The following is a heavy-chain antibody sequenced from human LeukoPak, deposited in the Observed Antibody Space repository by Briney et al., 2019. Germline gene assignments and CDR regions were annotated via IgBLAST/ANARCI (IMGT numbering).Heavy chain of an antibody. CDR1: GFTFSSYG. D-gene: IGHD3-10*01. CDR3: ARAQSPLSGRSGFGV. V-gene: IGHV3-33*01. Sequence: PGGSLRLSCAASGFTFSSYGMHWVRQAPGKGLEWVAVIWYDGSNKYYADSVKGRFTISRDNSKNTLYLQMNSLRAEDTAVYYCARAQSPLSGRSGFGVWGQGTTVTVSS. J-gene: IGHJ6*02. CDR2: IWYDGSNK.